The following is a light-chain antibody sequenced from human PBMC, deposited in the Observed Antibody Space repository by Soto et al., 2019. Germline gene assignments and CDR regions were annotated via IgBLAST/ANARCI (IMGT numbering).Light chain of an antibody. CDR3: QQYTDWPWGT. J-gene: IGKJ4*01. CDR1: QSVHSN. CDR2: GAS. V-gene: IGKV3-15*01. Sequence: EIVMTQSPATLSLSPGETATLSCRASQSVHSNLAWFQQHPGQAPRLLIYGASSRATGIPVRFSGSGSGTEFPLNISSLQPEDFAVYYCQQYTDWPWGTFGGGTKVGIK.